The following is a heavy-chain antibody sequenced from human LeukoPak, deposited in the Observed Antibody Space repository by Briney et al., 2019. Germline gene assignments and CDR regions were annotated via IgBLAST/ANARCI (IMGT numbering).Heavy chain of an antibody. CDR3: ARDTTRGWFRFDI. CDR2: IYHSGST. CDR1: GGSISSGGYN. J-gene: IGHJ3*02. D-gene: IGHD6-19*01. V-gene: IGHV4-30-2*01. Sequence: PSETLSLTCTVSGGSISSGGYNWSWIRQPPGKGLEWIGYIYHSGSTYYNPSLKSRVTISVDRSKNQFSLKLSSVTAADTAVYYCARDTTRGWFRFDIWGQGTMVTVSS.